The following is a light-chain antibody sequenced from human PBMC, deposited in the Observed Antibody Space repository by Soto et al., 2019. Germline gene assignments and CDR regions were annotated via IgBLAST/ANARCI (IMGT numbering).Light chain of an antibody. J-gene: IGKJ1*01. V-gene: IGKV3-15*01. CDR1: QSVSNN. CDR3: QQSYSTPVT. CDR2: GSS. Sequence: EIVMTQSPATLSVSPGEGVTLSCSCIQSVSNNLVWYQQKPGQAPRLLMYGSSIRATGIPARFSGSGSGTDFTLTISSLQPEDFATYYCQQSYSTPVTFGQGTKVDI.